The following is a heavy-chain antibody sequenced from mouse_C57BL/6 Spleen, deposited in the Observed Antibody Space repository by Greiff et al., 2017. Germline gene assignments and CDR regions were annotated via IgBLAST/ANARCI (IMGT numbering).Heavy chain of an antibody. D-gene: IGHD2-5*01. CDR2: INYDGSST. V-gene: IGHV5-16*01. CDR1: GFTFSDYY. CDR3: TRDRELYSNGGSYAMDY. J-gene: IGHJ4*01. Sequence: EVQRVESEGGLVQPGSSMKLSCTASGFTFSDYYMAWVRQVPEKGLEWVANINYDGSSTYYLDSLKSRFIISRDNAKNNLYLQMSSLKYEDTATYYCTRDRELYSNGGSYAMDYWGQGTSVTVSS.